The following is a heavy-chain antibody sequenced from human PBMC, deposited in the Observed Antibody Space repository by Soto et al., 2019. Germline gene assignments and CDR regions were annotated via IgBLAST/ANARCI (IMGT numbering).Heavy chain of an antibody. CDR2: ISGSGGST. Sequence: GGSLRLSCAASGFTFSSYAMSWVRQAPGKGLEWVSAISGSGGSTCYADSVKGRFTISRDNSKNTLYLQMNSLRAEDTAVYYCAKGNVVVVAAGDAFDIWGQGTMVTVSS. CDR3: AKGNVVVVAAGDAFDI. D-gene: IGHD2-15*01. V-gene: IGHV3-23*01. CDR1: GFTFSSYA. J-gene: IGHJ3*02.